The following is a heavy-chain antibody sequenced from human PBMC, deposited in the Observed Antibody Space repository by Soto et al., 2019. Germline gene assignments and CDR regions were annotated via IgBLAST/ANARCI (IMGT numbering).Heavy chain of an antibody. CDR2: IKGDGTNT. D-gene: IGHD5-12*01. V-gene: IGHV3-74*01. J-gene: IGHJ4*02. CDR3: ARGVSGYYGFDY. CDR1: GFTFSSYW. Sequence: EVQLVESGGGLVQFGGSLRLSCAASGFTFSSYWMHWVRQVPGKGLVWLSRIKGDGTNTNYADSVKGRFTIPRDNVDNTLYLQMNSLRAEDTAVYYCARGVSGYYGFDYWGQGTLVTVSS.